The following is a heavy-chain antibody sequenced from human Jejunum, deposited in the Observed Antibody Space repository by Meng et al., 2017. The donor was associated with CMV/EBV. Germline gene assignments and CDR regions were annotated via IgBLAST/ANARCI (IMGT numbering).Heavy chain of an antibody. CDR2: IKEDGGEE. V-gene: IGHV3-7*01. J-gene: IGHJ4*02. CDR3: ARLPSKYYYDSTGYYAAYYFDD. D-gene: IGHD3-22*01. Sequence: WMGWVRQAPGKGLEWVYNIKEDGGEEDYLDSVKGRFSISRDNATNSLYLQMNSLRAEDTAVYFCARLPSKYYYDSTGYYAAYYFDDWGQGTPVTVSS. CDR1: W.